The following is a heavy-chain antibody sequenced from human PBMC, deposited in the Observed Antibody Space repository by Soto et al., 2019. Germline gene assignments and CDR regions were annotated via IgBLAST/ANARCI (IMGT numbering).Heavy chain of an antibody. V-gene: IGHV5-51*01. Sequence: GESLKISCKGSGYSFSTYWIAWVRQMPGKGLEWMGVIYPGDSDTRYSPSFQGQVTISADKSISTAFLQWSSLKASDAAMYYCARLQGRGVLVSSFDPWGQGTLVTVSS. CDR2: IYPGDSDT. D-gene: IGHD3-10*01. CDR3: ARLQGRGVLVSSFDP. CDR1: GYSFSTYW. J-gene: IGHJ5*02.